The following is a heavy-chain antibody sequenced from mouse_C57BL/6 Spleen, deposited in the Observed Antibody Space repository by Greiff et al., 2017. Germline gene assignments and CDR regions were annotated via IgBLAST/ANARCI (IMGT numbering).Heavy chain of an antibody. CDR1: GYTFTSYW. J-gene: IGHJ1*03. Sequence: VKQSCKASGYTFTSYWMQWVKQRPGQGLEWIGEIDPSDSYTNYNQKFKGKATLTVDTSSSTAYMQLSSLTSEDSAVYYCARYYYGSSSWYFDVWGTGTTVTVSS. V-gene: IGHV1-50*01. D-gene: IGHD1-1*01. CDR2: IDPSDSYT. CDR3: ARYYYGSSSWYFDV.